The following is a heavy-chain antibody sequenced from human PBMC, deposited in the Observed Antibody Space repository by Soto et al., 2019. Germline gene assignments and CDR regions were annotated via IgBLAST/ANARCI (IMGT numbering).Heavy chain of an antibody. J-gene: IGHJ4*02. CDR3: AKEDTSSGSLDY. V-gene: IGHV3-23*01. Sequence: GALRLSCAASGFPFGENAMSWVRQAPGKGLEWVSGISDSGATTYYADSVRGRFTISRDNSKNTLYLQMKSLRAEDSAPYYCAKEDTSSGSLDYWCQGALVTVSS. D-gene: IGHD6-19*01. CDR2: ISDSGATT. CDR1: GFPFGENA.